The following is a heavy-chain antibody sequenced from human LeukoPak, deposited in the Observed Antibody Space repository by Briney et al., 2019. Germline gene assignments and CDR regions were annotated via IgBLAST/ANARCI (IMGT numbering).Heavy chain of an antibody. CDR1: GGSISSYY. CDR3: ARGKYDSSSIYYYYYYMDV. D-gene: IGHD6-13*01. V-gene: IGHV4-59*01. J-gene: IGHJ6*03. Sequence: SETLSLTCTVSGGSISSYYWSWIRQPPGKGLEWIGYIYYSGSTNYNPSLKSRVTISVDTSKNQFSLKLSSVTAADTAVYYCARGKYDSSSIYYYYYYMDVWGKGPRSPSP. CDR2: IYYSGST.